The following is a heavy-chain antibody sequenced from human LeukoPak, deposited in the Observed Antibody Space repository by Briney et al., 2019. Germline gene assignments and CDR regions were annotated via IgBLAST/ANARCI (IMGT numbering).Heavy chain of an antibody. Sequence: GGSLRLSCAASGFTFSSYSMNWVRQAPGKGLEWVSAISGSGGSTYYADSVKGRFTISRDNSKNTLYLQMNSLRAEDTAVYYCAKLVAAPVNFDYWGQGTLVTVSS. J-gene: IGHJ4*02. D-gene: IGHD5-12*01. V-gene: IGHV3-23*01. CDR2: ISGSGGST. CDR1: GFTFSSYS. CDR3: AKLVAAPVNFDY.